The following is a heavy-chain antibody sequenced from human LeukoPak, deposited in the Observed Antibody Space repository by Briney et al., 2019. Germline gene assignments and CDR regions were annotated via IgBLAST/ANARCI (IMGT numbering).Heavy chain of an antibody. CDR1: GSTFSRYW. CDR2: INQDGSDQ. Sequence: PGGSLRLSCAASGSTFSRYWMTWVRQAPGKGLECVANINQDGSDQYYVDSVKGRFTISRDNAKNSLYLQMNSLRAEDTAVYYCTRDISQLLPKYYSYFYMDVWGKGTTVTVSS. J-gene: IGHJ6*03. V-gene: IGHV3-7*01. CDR3: TRDISQLLPKYYSYFYMDV. D-gene: IGHD3-3*02.